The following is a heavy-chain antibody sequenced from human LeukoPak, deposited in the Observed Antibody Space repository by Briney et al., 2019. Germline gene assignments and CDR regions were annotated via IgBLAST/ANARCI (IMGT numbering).Heavy chain of an antibody. CDR2: INRDGSEK. CDR3: ARQERDY. J-gene: IGHJ4*02. V-gene: IGHV3-7*01. CDR1: GFTFSDYW. Sequence: GGSLRLACAASGFTFSDYWMNWVRQAPGKGLEWVANINRDGSEKNYVGSVKGRFTISRDNAKNSLYLQVNSLRVEDTAVYYCARQERDYWGQGILVTVSS.